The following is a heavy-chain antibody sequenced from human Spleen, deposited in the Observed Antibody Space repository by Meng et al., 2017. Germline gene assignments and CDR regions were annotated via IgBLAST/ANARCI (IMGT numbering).Heavy chain of an antibody. J-gene: IGHJ4*02. CDR1: GFSFSTYC. CDR2: ISGSGGST. D-gene: IGHD1-26*01. Sequence: GGSLRLSCAASGFSFSTYCMNWVRQAPGKGLEWVSAISGSGGSTYYADSVKGRFTISRDNSKNTLYLQMNSLRAEDTAVYYCAKRSSGSYSGYDYWGQGTLVTVSS. V-gene: IGHV3-23*01. CDR3: AKRSSGSYSGYDY.